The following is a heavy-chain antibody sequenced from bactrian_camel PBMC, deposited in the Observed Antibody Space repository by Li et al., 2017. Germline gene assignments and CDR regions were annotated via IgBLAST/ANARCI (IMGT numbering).Heavy chain of an antibody. V-gene: IGHV3S6*01. J-gene: IGHJ4*01. CDR2: IYRAGRTT. Sequence: QVQLVESGGGSVQAGGSLRLSCAASGMGYGVYCMAWFREAPGKEREGVAAIYRAGRTTYYADSVKGRFTISKDSAKNTLYLQMNSLKPEDTDIYYCAADEIGVVAGIYPNVYNSWDQGTQVTVS. D-gene: IGHD7*01. CDR1: GMGYGVYC. CDR3: AADEIGVVAGIYPNVYNS.